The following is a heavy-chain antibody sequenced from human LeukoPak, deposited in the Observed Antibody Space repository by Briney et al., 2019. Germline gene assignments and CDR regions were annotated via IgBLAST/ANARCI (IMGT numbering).Heavy chain of an antibody. V-gene: IGHV3-23*01. Sequence: GGSLRLSCAASGFTFSSYAMSWVRQAPGKGLEWVSAISGGSADYADSVKGRFSISIDNSKNTLYLQMNSLRAEDTAVYYCAKDGSSRYDFWSGSFSHYYYYYMDVWGKGTTVTVSS. D-gene: IGHD3-3*01. CDR2: ISGGSA. J-gene: IGHJ6*03. CDR3: AKDGSSRYDFWSGSFSHYYYYYMDV. CDR1: GFTFSSYA.